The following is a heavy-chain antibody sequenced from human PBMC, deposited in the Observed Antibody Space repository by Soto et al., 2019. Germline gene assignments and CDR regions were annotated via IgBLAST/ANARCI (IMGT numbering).Heavy chain of an antibody. CDR3: ARDTGIAAAGTVMDV. D-gene: IGHD6-13*01. V-gene: IGHV1-69*01. Sequence: QVQLVQSGAEVKKPGSSVKVSCNASGGTFSSYGISWVRQAPGQGLEWMGGIIPIFGTPNYAQKFQGRVTITADESTSTAYVELTSLRSEDTAVYYCARDTGIAAAGTVMDVWGQGTTVTVSS. J-gene: IGHJ6*02. CDR1: GGTFSSYG. CDR2: IIPIFGTP.